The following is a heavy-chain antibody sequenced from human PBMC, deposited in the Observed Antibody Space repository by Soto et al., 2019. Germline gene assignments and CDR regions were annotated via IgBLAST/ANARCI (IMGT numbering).Heavy chain of an antibody. CDR3: TRPKNELRFYSYNGIDV. Sequence: GGSLRLSCAASGFTFSSYSMNWVRQAPGKGLEWVSYISSSSGTIYYADSVKGRFTISRDNAKNSLYLQMNSLKTEDTAVYYCTRPKNELRFYSYNGIDVWGQGTTVTVSS. V-gene: IGHV3-48*01. CDR2: ISSSSGTI. J-gene: IGHJ6*02. CDR1: GFTFSSYS. D-gene: IGHD5-12*01.